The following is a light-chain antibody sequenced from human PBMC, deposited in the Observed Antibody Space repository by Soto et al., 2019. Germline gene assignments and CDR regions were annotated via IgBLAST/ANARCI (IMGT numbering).Light chain of an antibody. CDR2: AAS. V-gene: IGKV1-39*01. Sequence: SRCSSVHEKINNTCRASQSIYNYLNWYQQKPGKAPQLLIFAASSLQSGVPSRFSGSESASGIPHTIRVLELDVFAASYFRQSYLSPRTFAPGTKVDIK. CDR3: RQSYLSPRT. CDR1: QSIYNY. J-gene: IGKJ1*01.